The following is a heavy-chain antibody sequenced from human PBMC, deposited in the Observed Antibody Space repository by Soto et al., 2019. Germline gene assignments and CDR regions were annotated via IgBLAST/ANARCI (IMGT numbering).Heavy chain of an antibody. V-gene: IGHV3-53*01. CDR3: ARDGATIPNYYGMGV. CDR1: GFTVSSNY. CDR2: IYSGGST. J-gene: IGHJ6*02. D-gene: IGHD5-12*01. Sequence: LRLSCAASGFTVSSNYMSWVRQAPGKGLEWVSVIYSGGSTYYADSVKGRFTISRDNSKNTLYLQMNSLRAEDTAVYYCARDGATIPNYYGMGVWGQGTTVTVSS.